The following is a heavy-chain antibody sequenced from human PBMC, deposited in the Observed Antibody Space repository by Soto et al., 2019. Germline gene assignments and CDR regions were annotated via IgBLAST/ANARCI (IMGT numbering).Heavy chain of an antibody. V-gene: IGHV3-53*02. D-gene: IGHD3-3*01. CDR2: IYSGGST. CDR3: ARDRRFLEWLPDAFDI. J-gene: IGHJ3*02. CDR1: GFTVSSNY. Sequence: EVQLVETGGGLIQPGGSLRLSCAASGFTVSSNYMSWVRQAPGKGLEWVSVIYSGGSTYYADSVKGRFTISRDNSKNTLYLQMNRLRAEDTAVYYCARDRRFLEWLPDAFDIWGQGTMVTVSS.